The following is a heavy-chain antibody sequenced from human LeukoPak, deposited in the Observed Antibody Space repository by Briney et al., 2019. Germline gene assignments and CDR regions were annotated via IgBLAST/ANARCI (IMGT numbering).Heavy chain of an antibody. J-gene: IGHJ4*02. CDR3: AKFTEHYYDSSGFDY. D-gene: IGHD3-22*01. V-gene: IGHV4-59*01. CDR1: GGSISRFY. Sequence: PSETLSLTCTVSGGSISRFYWSWIRQPPGKGLEWIGHIYYSGSTNYNPSLKSRVTISVDTSKNQFSLKLSSVTAADTAVYYCAKFTEHYYDSSGFDYWGQGTLVTVSS. CDR2: IYYSGST.